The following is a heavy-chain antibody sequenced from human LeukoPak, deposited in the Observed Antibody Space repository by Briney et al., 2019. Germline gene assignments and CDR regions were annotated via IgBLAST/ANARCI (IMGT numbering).Heavy chain of an antibody. CDR1: GGSFSGYY. D-gene: IGHD6-13*01. V-gene: IGHV4-34*01. Sequence: SETLSLTCAVYGGSFSGYYWSWIRQPPGKGLEWIGEINHSGSTNYNPSLKSRVTISLDTSKNQFSLKLSPVTAAVTAVYYCATTGYSSSRTRRPPYYFDYWGQGTLVTVSS. J-gene: IGHJ4*02. CDR3: ATTGYSSSRTRRPPYYFDY. CDR2: INHSGST.